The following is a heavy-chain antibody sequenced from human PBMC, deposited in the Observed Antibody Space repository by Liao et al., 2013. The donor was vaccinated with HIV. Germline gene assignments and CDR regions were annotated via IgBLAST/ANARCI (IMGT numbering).Heavy chain of an antibody. D-gene: IGHD3-3*01. V-gene: IGHV4-59*12. Sequence: QVQLQESGPGLVKPSETLSLTCTVSGGSISSYYWSWIRQPPGKGLEWIGQINHHGTTNYHPSLKSRVTISIDRPRNQFSLNLRSVTAADTAVYYCARGLWGNDFWSGYLFDKWGQGTPVIVSS. J-gene: IGHJ4*02. CDR2: INHHGTT. CDR1: GGSISSYY. CDR3: ARGLWGNDFWSGYLFDK.